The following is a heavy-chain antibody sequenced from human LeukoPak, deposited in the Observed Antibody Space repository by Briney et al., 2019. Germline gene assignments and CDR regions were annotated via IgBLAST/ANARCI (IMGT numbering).Heavy chain of an antibody. Sequence: GGSLRLSCAASGFTFSSYGMHWVRQAPGKGLEWVAFIRYDGSNKYYADSVKGRFTISRDNSKNTLYLQMNSLRAEDTAVYYCARFNPLVGAFDIWGQGTMVTVSS. CDR3: ARFNPLVGAFDI. V-gene: IGHV3-30*02. CDR1: GFTFSSYG. CDR2: IRYDGSNK. D-gene: IGHD1-26*01. J-gene: IGHJ3*02.